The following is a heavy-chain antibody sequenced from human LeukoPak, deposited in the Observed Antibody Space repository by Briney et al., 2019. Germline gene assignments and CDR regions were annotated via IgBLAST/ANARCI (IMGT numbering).Heavy chain of an antibody. CDR2: ISAYNGST. CDR3: AREYCSGGSCWHYYYYGMDV. Sequence: ASVKVSCKASGYTFTSYGISWVRQAPGQGLEWMGWISAYNGSTNYAQKLQGRVTMTTDTSTSTAYMELRSLRSDDTAVYYCAREYCSGGSCWHYYYYGMDVWGQGTTVTVSS. D-gene: IGHD2-15*01. V-gene: IGHV1-18*01. CDR1: GYTFTSYG. J-gene: IGHJ6*02.